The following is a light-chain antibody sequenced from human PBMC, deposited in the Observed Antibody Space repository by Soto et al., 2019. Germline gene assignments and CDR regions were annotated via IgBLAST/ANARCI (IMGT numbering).Light chain of an antibody. CDR3: QQRSNGPLT. CDR2: DSY. CDR1: QSLSSH. V-gene: IGKV3-11*01. J-gene: IGKJ4*01. Sequence: EIVLTQSPDTLSLSPGEGATLSCRASQSLSSHLAWYQQKPGQAPRLLIYDSYNRATGIPARFSGSGSGTDFSLTISSLEPEDFAVYYCQQRSNGPLTFGGGTKVEIK.